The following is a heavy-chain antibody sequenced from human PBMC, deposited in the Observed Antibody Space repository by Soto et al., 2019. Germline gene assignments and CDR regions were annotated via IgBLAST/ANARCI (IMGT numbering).Heavy chain of an antibody. V-gene: IGHV3-9*01. CDR1: GFTFDDYA. CDR2: ISWNSGSI. J-gene: IGHJ3*02. D-gene: IGHD5-12*01. CDR3: AKDIVATNDAFDI. Sequence: EVQLVESGGGLVQPGRSLRLSCAASGFTFDDYAMHWVRQAPGKGLEWVSGISWNSGSIGYADSVKGRFTISRDNAKNSLYLQINSLRAEDTALYYCAKDIVATNDAFDIWGQGTMVTVSS.